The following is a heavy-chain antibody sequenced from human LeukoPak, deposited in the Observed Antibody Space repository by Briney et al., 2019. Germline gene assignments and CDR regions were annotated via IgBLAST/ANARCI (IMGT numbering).Heavy chain of an antibody. CDR3: ARGQMVRGVHNWFDP. J-gene: IGHJ5*02. Sequence: SETLSLTCTVSGGSISSYYWSWIRQPPGKGLEWIGYIYYSGSTNYNPSLKSRVTISVDTSKNQFSLKLSSVTAADTAVYYCARGQMVRGVHNWFDPWGQGTLVTVSS. CDR1: GGSISSYY. D-gene: IGHD3-10*01. CDR2: IYYSGST. V-gene: IGHV4-59*08.